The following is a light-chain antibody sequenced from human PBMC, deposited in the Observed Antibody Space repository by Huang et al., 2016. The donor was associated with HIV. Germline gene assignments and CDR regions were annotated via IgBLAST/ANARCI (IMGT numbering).Light chain of an antibody. CDR3: QQRSNWPLT. Sequence: EIVLTQSPATLSLSPGERATLSCRASQSVSSYLAWYQQKPGQAPRLLSDDASNRATGIPARFSGSGSGTDFTLTISSLEPEDFAVYYCQQRSNWPLTFGPGTKVDIK. CDR1: QSVSSY. V-gene: IGKV3-11*01. CDR2: DAS. J-gene: IGKJ3*01.